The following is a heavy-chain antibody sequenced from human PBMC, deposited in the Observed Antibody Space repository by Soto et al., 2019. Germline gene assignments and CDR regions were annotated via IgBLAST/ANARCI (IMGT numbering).Heavy chain of an antibody. D-gene: IGHD2-15*01. CDR1: GYTFSHYW. J-gene: IGHJ3*02. Sequence: GGSLRLSCAASGYTFSHYWMHWVRQAPGKGLVWVSRVNPDGTITTYADSVKGRFTISRDNAKNSLYLQMNSLRAEDTAVYYCAGWPGRRDGTDAFDIWGQGTMVTVSS. V-gene: IGHV3-74*01. CDR3: AGWPGRRDGTDAFDI. CDR2: VNPDGTIT.